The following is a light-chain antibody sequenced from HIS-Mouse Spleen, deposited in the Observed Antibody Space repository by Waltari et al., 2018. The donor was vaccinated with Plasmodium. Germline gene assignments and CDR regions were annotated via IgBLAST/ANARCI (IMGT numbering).Light chain of an antibody. CDR2: LNSDGSH. CDR1: STPRSHP. J-gene: IGLJ2*01. CDR3: QTWGTGMGV. V-gene: IGLV4-69*01. Sequence: QLVLTQSPSASASLAASVKPPCTLTSTPRSHPLPWPPQQPEKGPRYLMKLNSDGSHSKGDGIPDRFSGSSSGAERYLTISSLQSEDEADYYCQTWGTGMGVFGGGTKLTVL.